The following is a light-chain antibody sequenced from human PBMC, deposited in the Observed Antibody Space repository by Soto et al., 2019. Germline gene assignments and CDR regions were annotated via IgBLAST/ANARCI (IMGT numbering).Light chain of an antibody. CDR1: EGISKW. V-gene: IGKV1-33*01. J-gene: IGKJ4*01. CDR3: QQYDNLPPALT. Sequence: DIQMTQSPSSVSVSVGDTVTITCRASEGISKWLAWYQQKPGKAPNVLIYDASNLETGVPSRFSGSGSGTDFTFTISSLQPEDIATYYCQQYDNLPPALTFGGGTKVDIK. CDR2: DAS.